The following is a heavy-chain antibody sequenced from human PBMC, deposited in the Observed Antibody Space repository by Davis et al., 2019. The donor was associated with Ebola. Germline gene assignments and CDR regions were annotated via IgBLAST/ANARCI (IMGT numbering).Heavy chain of an antibody. CDR3: ARERVTGPSHYYYYGMDV. J-gene: IGHJ6*02. D-gene: IGHD7-27*01. Sequence: ASVKVSCKASGYTFTGYYMHWVRQAPGQGLEWMGIINPSGGSTSYAQKFQGRVTMTRDTSTSTVYMELSSLRSEDTAVYYCARERVTGPSHYYYYGMDVWGQGTTVTVSS. CDR2: INPSGGST. V-gene: IGHV1-46*01. CDR1: GYTFTGYY.